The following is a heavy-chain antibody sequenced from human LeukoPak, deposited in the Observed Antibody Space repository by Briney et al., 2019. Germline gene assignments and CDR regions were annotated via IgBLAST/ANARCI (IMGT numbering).Heavy chain of an antibody. CDR1: GGTFSSYA. CDR3: ARDNHAYDFWSGPPGDY. Sequence: ASVKVSCKASGGTFSSYAISWVRQAPGQGLEWMGGIIPIFGTANYAQKFQGRVTMTTDTSTSTAYMELRSLRSDDTAVYYCARDNHAYDFWSGPPGDYWGQGTLVTVSS. D-gene: IGHD3-3*01. J-gene: IGHJ4*02. CDR2: IIPIFGTA. V-gene: IGHV1-69*05.